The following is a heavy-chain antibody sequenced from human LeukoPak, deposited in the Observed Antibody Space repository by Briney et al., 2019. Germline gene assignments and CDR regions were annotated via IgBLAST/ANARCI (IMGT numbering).Heavy chain of an antibody. D-gene: IGHD5-12*01. CDR2: VYPNGTT. J-gene: IGHJ4*02. Sequence: PSETLSLTCTVSRGSISNYWWSWIRQAAGKGLEWIGRVYPNGTTHYNPSLQSRVTLSVDTSKNQLSLTLSSLTAADTAVYYCARDAGGYGDYWGQGTLVTVSS. CDR3: ARDAGGYGDY. CDR1: RGSISNYW. V-gene: IGHV4-4*07.